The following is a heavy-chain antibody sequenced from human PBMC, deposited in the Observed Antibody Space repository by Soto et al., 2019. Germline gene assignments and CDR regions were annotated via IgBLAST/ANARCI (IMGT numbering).Heavy chain of an antibody. D-gene: IGHD1-26*01. J-gene: IGHJ6*02. V-gene: IGHV3-74*01. Sequence: PGGSLRLSCAASGFTFSSYWMHWVRQAPGKGLVWVSRINSDGSSTSYADSVKGRFTISRDNAKNTLYLQMNSLRAEDTAVYYCARDREYYYYYGMDVWGQGTTVTASS. CDR2: INSDGSST. CDR3: ARDREYYYYYGMDV. CDR1: GFTFSSYW.